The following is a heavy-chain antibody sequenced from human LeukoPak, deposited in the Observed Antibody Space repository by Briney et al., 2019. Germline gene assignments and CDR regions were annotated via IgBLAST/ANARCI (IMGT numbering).Heavy chain of an antibody. D-gene: IGHD1-20*01. V-gene: IGHV4-30-2*01. CDR2: IYHSGST. Sequence: PSETLSLTCAVSGGSINSGGYSWSWIRQPPGKGLEWIGYIYHSGSTYYTPSLKSRVTISVDRSKNQFSLKLSSVTAADTAVYYCARAGDNLFDYWGQGTLVTVSS. J-gene: IGHJ4*02. CDR3: ARAGDNLFDY. CDR1: GGSINSGGYS.